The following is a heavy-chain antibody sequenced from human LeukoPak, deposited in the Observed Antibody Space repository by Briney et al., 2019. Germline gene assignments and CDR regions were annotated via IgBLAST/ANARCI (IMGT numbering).Heavy chain of an antibody. V-gene: IGHV4-34*01. J-gene: IGHJ5*02. CDR1: GGSFSGYY. CDR3: ASGYEPNWFDP. CDR2: IKHSGST. D-gene: IGHD5-12*01. Sequence: SETLSLTCAVYGGSFSGYYWSWIRQPPGKGLEWLGEIKHSGSTNYNPSLKSRVTISVETSKNQFSLKLSSVTAADTAVYYCASGYEPNWFDPWGQGTLVTVSS.